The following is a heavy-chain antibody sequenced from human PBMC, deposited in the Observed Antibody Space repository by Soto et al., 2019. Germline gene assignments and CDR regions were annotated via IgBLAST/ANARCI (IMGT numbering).Heavy chain of an antibody. J-gene: IGHJ6*02. CDR2: IYPGDSDT. D-gene: IGHD2-8*01. CDR3: ARLPVLRYYGMDV. Sequence: LGESLKISCKGSGYSFTSYWIGWVRQMPGKGLGWMGIIYPGDSDTRYSPSFQGQVTISADKSISTAYLQWSSLKASDTATYYCARLPVLRYYGMDVWGQGTTVTVSS. CDR1: GYSFTSYW. V-gene: IGHV5-51*01.